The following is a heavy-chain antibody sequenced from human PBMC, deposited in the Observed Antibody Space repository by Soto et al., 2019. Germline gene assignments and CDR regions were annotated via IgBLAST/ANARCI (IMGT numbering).Heavy chain of an antibody. D-gene: IGHD6-19*01. V-gene: IGHV3-30-3*01. J-gene: IGHJ4*02. CDR3: AGRLTRTVSALGY. Sequence: QVHLVESGGGVVQAGRSLRLSCTASGLTLNSFAIHWVRQAPGKGLEWVSVISEDGGNKYFAESVRGRFLISRDNSKNTVYLQMNSLRLEDTAVYFCAGRLTRTVSALGYWGQGTLVSVSS. CDR1: GLTLNSFA. CDR2: ISEDGGNK.